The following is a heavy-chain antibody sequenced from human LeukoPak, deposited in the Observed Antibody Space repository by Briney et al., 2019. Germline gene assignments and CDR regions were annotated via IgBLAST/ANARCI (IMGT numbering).Heavy chain of an antibody. CDR3: TTDHVYDSFDL. D-gene: IGHD3-9*01. CDR1: GFSFSNAW. CDR2: IKSKTDGGTT. Sequence: PGGSLRLSCAASGFSFSNAWMNWVRQAPGKGLEWVGRIKSKTDGGTTDYAAPVKGRFTFSRDDSKNTLYLQMNSLKTEDTAVYYCTTDHVYDSFDLWGRGTLVTVSS. J-gene: IGHJ2*01. V-gene: IGHV3-15*01.